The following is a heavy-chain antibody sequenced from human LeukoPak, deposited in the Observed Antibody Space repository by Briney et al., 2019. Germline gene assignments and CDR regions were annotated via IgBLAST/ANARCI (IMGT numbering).Heavy chain of an antibody. CDR3: ARGYSGSYRIDY. D-gene: IGHD1-26*01. V-gene: IGHV3-53*01. CDR2: IYSDGRT. CDR1: GFTVSSNY. Sequence: PGGSLRLSCAASGFTVSSNYMSWVRQAPGKGLEWVSVIYSDGRTYYADSVKGRFTISRDNAKNTLYLQMNSLRAEDTAVYYCARGYSGSYRIDYWGQGTLVTVSS. J-gene: IGHJ4*02.